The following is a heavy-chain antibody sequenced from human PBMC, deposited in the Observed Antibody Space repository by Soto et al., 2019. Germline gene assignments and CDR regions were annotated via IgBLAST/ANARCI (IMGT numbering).Heavy chain of an antibody. CDR3: ASCIAAAGPYNWFDP. Sequence: SVKVSCKASGGTFSSYAISWVRQAPGQGLEWMGGIIPIFGTANYAQKFQGRVTITADESTSTAYMELSSLRSEDTAVYYCASCIAAAGPYNWFDPWGRGTLVTVSS. CDR1: GGTFSSYA. D-gene: IGHD6-13*01. J-gene: IGHJ5*02. CDR2: IIPIFGTA. V-gene: IGHV1-69*13.